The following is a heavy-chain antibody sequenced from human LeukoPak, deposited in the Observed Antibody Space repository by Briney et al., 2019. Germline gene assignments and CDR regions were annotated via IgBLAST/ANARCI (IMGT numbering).Heavy chain of an antibody. Sequence: PGGSLRLSCAASGFTFSTFWMTWVRLAPGKGLEWVAHIKYDGSEKYYVDSVKGRFTISRDNAKNTLYLQMNSLRDDDTAVYYCARYGTSDTSRIPSHYWGQGILVTVSS. CDR1: GFTFSTFW. J-gene: IGHJ4*02. D-gene: IGHD4-23*01. CDR3: ARYGTSDTSRIPSHY. CDR2: IKYDGSEK. V-gene: IGHV3-7*01.